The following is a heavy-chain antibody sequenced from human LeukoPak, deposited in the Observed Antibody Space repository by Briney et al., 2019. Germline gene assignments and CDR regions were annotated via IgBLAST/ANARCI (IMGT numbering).Heavy chain of an antibody. CDR2: IYYSGTT. V-gene: IGHV4-39*02. D-gene: IGHD3-10*01. CDR1: GGSISSSSYY. Sequence: PSETLSLTCTVSGGSISSSSYYWGWIRQPPGKGLEWIGSIYYSGTTYYNPSVKSRVTISVDTSKNHFSLKLSSVTAADTAVYYCARDRNMVRGEGFDYWGQGTLVTVSS. CDR3: ARDRNMVRGEGFDY. J-gene: IGHJ4*02.